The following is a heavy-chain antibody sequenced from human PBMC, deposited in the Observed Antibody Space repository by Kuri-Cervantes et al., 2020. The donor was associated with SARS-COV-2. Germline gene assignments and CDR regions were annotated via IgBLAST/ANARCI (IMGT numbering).Heavy chain of an antibody. V-gene: IGHV3-66*02. CDR3: ARDLGTIQWRDY. CDR2: IYSGGST. J-gene: IGHJ4*02. D-gene: IGHD1-1*01. CDR1: GFTVSSNY. Sequence: GESLKISCAASGFTVSSNYMSWVRQAPGKGLEWVSVIYSGGSTYYADSVRGRFTISRDNSKNTLYLQMNSLRAADTAVYYCARDLGTIQWRDYWGQGTLVTVSS.